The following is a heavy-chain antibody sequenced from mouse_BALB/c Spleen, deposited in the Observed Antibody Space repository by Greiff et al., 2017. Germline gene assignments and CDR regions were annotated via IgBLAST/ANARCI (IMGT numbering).Heavy chain of an antibody. J-gene: IGHJ3*01. D-gene: IGHD1-1*01. CDR2: INPGSGGT. CDR3: ARSGYGSSYAWFAY. Sequence: VKLMESGAELVRPGTSVKVSCKASGYAFTNYLIEWVKQRPGQGLEWIGVINPGSGGTNYNEKFKGKATLTADKSSSTAYMQLSSLTSDDSAVYFCARSGYGSSYAWFAYWGQGTLVTVSA. V-gene: IGHV1-54*01. CDR1: GYAFTNYL.